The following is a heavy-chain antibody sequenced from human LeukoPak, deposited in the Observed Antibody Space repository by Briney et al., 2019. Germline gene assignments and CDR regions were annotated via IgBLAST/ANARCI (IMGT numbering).Heavy chain of an antibody. J-gene: IGHJ4*02. CDR1: GFTSSSCW. V-gene: IGHV3-7*01. D-gene: IGHD6-13*01. CDR3: ARVYRSSSGYCFDF. CDR2: IKQDGSEK. Sequence: PGGSLRLSCAASGFTSSSCWMSWVRQAPGKGPEWVANIKQDGSEKYYVDSVKGRFAVSRDNAKNSLYLQMNSLRAEDTAVYYCARVYRSSSGYCFDFWGQGTLVTVSS.